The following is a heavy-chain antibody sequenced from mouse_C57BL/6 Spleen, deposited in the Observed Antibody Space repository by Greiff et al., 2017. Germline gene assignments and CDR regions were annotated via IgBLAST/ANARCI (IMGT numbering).Heavy chain of an antibody. D-gene: IGHD1-1*02. Sequence: EVKLMESGGGLVQPGGSMKLSCVASGFTFSNYWMNWVRQSPEKGLEWVAQIRLKSDNYATHYAESVKGRFTISRDDSKISVYLQMNNLRAEDAGIYYCTRYYGPYYFDYWGQGTTLTVSS. V-gene: IGHV6-3*01. CDR1: GFTFSNYW. CDR2: IRLKSDNYAT. CDR3: TRYYGPYYFDY. J-gene: IGHJ2*01.